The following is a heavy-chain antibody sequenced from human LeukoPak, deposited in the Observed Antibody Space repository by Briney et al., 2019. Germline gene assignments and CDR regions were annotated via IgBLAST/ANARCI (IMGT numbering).Heavy chain of an antibody. D-gene: IGHD3-16*01. J-gene: IGHJ4*02. Sequence: GGSLRLSCTASGFTLSADWMSWVRQAPGKGLEWVATIMETGNEKFYVDSVKGRLTISRDNAKNSLYLQMNSLRADDSAVYHCARDPLDVWGQGTLVTVSS. CDR2: IMETGNEK. V-gene: IGHV3-7*01. CDR3: ARDPLDV. CDR1: GFTLSADW.